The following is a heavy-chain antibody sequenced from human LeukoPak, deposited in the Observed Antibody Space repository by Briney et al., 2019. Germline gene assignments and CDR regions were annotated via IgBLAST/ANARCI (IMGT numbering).Heavy chain of an antibody. CDR2: ISYDGSNK. D-gene: IGHD3-3*02. J-gene: IGHJ6*02. CDR1: GFTFSSYA. V-gene: IGHV3-30-3*01. Sequence: GGSLRLSCAASGFTFSSYAMHWVRQAPGKGLEWVAVISYDGSNKYYADSVKGRFTISRDNSKNTLYLQMNSLRAEDTAVYYCARVSHAVRYYYGMDVWGQGTTVTVSS. CDR3: ARVSHAVRYYYGMDV.